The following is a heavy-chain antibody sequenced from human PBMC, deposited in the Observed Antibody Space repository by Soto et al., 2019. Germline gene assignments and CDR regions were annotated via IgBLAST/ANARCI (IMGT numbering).Heavy chain of an antibody. Sequence: SETLSLTCTVSGGSISGSSYYWGWIRQPPGKGLEWIGNIFYSGTTYHNPSLKSRVTISVDTSKNQFSLKLRSVTAADTAVYYCESSESYDQSDYWGQGTLVTVSS. CDR1: GGSISGSSYY. CDR3: ESSESYDQSDY. D-gene: IGHD3-10*01. CDR2: IFYSGTT. J-gene: IGHJ4*02. V-gene: IGHV4-39*01.